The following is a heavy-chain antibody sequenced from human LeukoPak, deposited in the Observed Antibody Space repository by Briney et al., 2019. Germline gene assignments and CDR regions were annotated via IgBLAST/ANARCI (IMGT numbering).Heavy chain of an antibody. Sequence: GASVKVSCKASGYTFINYYPHWVRQAPGQGLVWMGQINPNTGSTNCAQMFQGRVTMTADTSTNTVYMELNSLTSDDTAVYYCARDLSGWGNSVYWGQGTLVTVST. D-gene: IGHD5/OR15-5a*01. CDR2: INPNTGST. CDR3: ARDLSGWGNSVY. J-gene: IGHJ4*02. CDR1: GYTFINYY. V-gene: IGHV1-46*01.